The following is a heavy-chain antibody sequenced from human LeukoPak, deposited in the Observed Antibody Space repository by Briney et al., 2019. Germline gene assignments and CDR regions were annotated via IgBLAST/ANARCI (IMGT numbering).Heavy chain of an antibody. J-gene: IGHJ4*02. V-gene: IGHV4-34*01. CDR2: INHSGST. Sequence: PSETLSLTCAVHGGSFSGYSWSWIRQPPGKGLEWIGEINHSGSTNYNPSLKSRVTISVDTSKNQFSLKLSSVTAADTATYYCARGGYYDSSGYLGVGYWGQGTLVTVSS. CDR3: ARGGYYDSSGYLGVGY. CDR1: GGSFSGYS. D-gene: IGHD3-22*01.